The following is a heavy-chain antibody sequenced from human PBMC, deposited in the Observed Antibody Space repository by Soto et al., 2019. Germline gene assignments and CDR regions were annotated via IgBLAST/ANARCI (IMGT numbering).Heavy chain of an antibody. CDR2: IYYSGST. J-gene: IGHJ5*02. Sequence: QLHLRESGPGLVKPSETLSLTCTVSGGSITSSSYYWGWIRQPPGKGLEWIGSIYYSGSTYYNPSLKSRFTICGDTSTDPFSLKQSSVTAADTAVYYCATQEVGWNYGYPCAPWGQGTLVTVSS. D-gene: IGHD1-7*01. CDR1: GGSITSSSYY. V-gene: IGHV4-39*01. CDR3: ATQEVGWNYGYPCAP.